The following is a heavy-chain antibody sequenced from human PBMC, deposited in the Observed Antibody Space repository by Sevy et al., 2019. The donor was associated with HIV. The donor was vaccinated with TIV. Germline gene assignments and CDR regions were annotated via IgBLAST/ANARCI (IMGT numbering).Heavy chain of an antibody. V-gene: IGHV3-21*01. J-gene: IGHJ6*03. CDR1: GFIFSSYS. CDR2: ISSRSSYI. Sequence: GGSLRLSCAASGFIFSSYSMNWVRQAPGKGLEWVSSISSRSSYIYYVDSVKGQFTISRDNAKNSLYLQMNSLRAEDTAVYFCASVSAYYMDVWGKGTTVTVSS. CDR3: ASVSAYYMDV.